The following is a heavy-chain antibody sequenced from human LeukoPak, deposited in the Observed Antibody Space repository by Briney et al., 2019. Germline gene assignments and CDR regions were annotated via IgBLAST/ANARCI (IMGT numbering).Heavy chain of an antibody. D-gene: IGHD3-10*01. Sequence: ASVKVSCKASGYTFTGYYMHWVRQAPGQGLEWMGWISAYNGNTNYAQKLQGRVTMTTDTSTSTAYMELRSLRSDDTAVYYCARVSVWFGETKGVNDYWGQGTLVTVSS. CDR1: GYTFTGYY. CDR2: ISAYNGNT. CDR3: ARVSVWFGETKGVNDY. J-gene: IGHJ4*02. V-gene: IGHV1-18*04.